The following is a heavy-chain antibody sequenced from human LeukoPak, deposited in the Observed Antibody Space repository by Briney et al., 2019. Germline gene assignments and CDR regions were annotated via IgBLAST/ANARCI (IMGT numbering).Heavy chain of an antibody. CDR2: IYTSGST. J-gene: IGHJ4*02. CDR3: ARLSADSSSSRGFDY. V-gene: IGHV4-4*07. Sequence: SETLSLTCTVSGGSISNYYWTWIRQPAGKGLEWIGRIYTSGSTNYNPSLKSRVAMSVDTSKNQFSLKLSSVTAADAAVYYCARLSADSSSSRGFDYWGQGTLVTVSS. CDR1: GGSISNYY. D-gene: IGHD2-2*01.